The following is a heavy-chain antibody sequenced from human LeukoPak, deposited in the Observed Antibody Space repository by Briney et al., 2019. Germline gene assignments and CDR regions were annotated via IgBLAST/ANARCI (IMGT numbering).Heavy chain of an antibody. J-gene: IGHJ4*02. D-gene: IGHD6-19*01. Sequence: SETLSLTCTVSGVSISSSSYYWGWIRQPPGTALEWIGSVYYSGTTSYNPSLKSRVTISVDMSKNHFSLRLRSVTAADTAMYYCARGTLYRGWSYYLDFWGQGSQVTVSS. CDR2: VYYSGTT. CDR3: ARGTLYRGWSYYLDF. CDR1: GVSISSSSYY. V-gene: IGHV4-39*07.